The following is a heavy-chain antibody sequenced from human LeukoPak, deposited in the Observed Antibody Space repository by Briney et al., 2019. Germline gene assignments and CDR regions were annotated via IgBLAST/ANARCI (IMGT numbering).Heavy chain of an antibody. Sequence: PGGSLRLSCAASGFIFSSYSMNWVRQAPGKGLEWVSSISSSSSYIYYADSVKGRFTISRDNAKNSLYLQMNSLRAEDTAVYYCARDPTAAAASHFDYWGQGTLVTVSS. CDR2: ISSSSSYI. D-gene: IGHD6-13*01. J-gene: IGHJ4*02. V-gene: IGHV3-21*01. CDR1: GFIFSSYS. CDR3: ARDPTAAAASHFDY.